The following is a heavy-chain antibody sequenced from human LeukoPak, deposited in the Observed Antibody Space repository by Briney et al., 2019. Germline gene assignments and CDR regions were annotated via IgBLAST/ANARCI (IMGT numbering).Heavy chain of an antibody. CDR2: INSDGTTT. CDR1: GFTFSSYW. J-gene: IGHJ4*02. V-gene: IGHV3-74*01. D-gene: IGHD2-2*01. CDR3: AKDCSSSSCPTSDY. Sequence: PGGSLRLSCAASGFTFSSYWMHWVRQAPGKGLVWVSRINSDGTTTNYADSVRGRFTISRDNSKNTLYLQVNSLRVEDTAIYYCAKDCSSSSCPTSDYWGQGTLVTVSS.